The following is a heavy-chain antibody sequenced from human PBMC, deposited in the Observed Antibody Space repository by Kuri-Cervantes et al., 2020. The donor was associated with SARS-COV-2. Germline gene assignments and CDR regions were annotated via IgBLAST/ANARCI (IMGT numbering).Heavy chain of an antibody. CDR2: ISYDGSNK. J-gene: IGHJ4*02. CDR3: AREASSGWYGLSQYYFDY. V-gene: IGHV3-30-3*01. CDR1: GFTFSSYA. Sequence: GESLKISCAASGFTFSSYAMHWVRQALGKGLEWVAVISYDGSNKYYADSVKGRFTISRDNSKNTLYLQMNSLRAEDTAVYYCAREASSGWYGLSQYYFDYWGQGTLVTVSS. D-gene: IGHD6-19*01.